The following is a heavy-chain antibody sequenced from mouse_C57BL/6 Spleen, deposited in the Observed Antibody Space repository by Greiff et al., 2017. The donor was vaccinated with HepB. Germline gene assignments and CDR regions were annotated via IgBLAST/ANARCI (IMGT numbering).Heavy chain of an antibody. CDR3: ARGGRLGYFDY. CDR1: GFTFSSYA. D-gene: IGHD1-2*01. V-gene: IGHV5-4*03. CDR2: ISDGGSYT. J-gene: IGHJ2*01. Sequence: EVKLMESGGGLVKPGGSLKLSCAASGFTFSSYAMSWVRQTPEKRLEWVATISDGGSYTYYPDNVKGRFTISRDNAKNNLYLQMSHLKSEDTAMYYCARGGRLGYFDYWGQGTTLTVSS.